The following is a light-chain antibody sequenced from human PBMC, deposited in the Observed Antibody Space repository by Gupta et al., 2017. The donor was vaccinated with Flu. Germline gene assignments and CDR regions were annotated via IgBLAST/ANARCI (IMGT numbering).Light chain of an antibody. J-gene: IGLJ1*01. Sequence: QSALTQPPSASGSPGQSVAISCPGTSSDVGGYDYVSWYQQHPGKAPKLMIYEVYKRPSGVPDRFSGSKSGNTASLTVSGLQAEDEADYYCSSYAGSNNYVFGTGTKVTVL. CDR1: SSDVGGYDY. CDR3: SSYAGSNNYV. CDR2: EVY. V-gene: IGLV2-8*01.